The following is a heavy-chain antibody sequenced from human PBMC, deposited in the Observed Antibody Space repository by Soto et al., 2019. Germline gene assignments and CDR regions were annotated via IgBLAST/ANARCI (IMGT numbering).Heavy chain of an antibody. V-gene: IGHV3-21*01. D-gene: IGHD3-10*01. CDR3: ARGDLWFAY. Sequence: EVQLVESGGGLVQPGGSLRVSCVASGFTFSSYSMNWVRQDPGKGLEWVSSISSLSSYIYYADSVKGRFTISRDNATNSLYLQMNSLRAEDTAIYYCARGDLWFAYWGQGTLVTVSS. CDR2: ISSLSSYI. J-gene: IGHJ4*02. CDR1: GFTFSSYS.